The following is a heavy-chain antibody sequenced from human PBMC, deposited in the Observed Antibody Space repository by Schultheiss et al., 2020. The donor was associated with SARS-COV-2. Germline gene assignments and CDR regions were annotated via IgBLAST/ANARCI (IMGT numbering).Heavy chain of an antibody. J-gene: IGHJ5*02. CDR1: GGSISSGGYY. CDR2: IYHSGST. V-gene: IGHV4-31*03. CDR3: ARERPAATNNWFDP. D-gene: IGHD2-2*01. Sequence: SETLSLTCTVSGGSISSGGYYWSWIRQHPGKGLEWIGEIYHSGSTNYNPSLKSRVTISVDKSKNQFSLKLSSVTAADTAVYYCARERPAATNNWFDPWGQGTLVTVSS.